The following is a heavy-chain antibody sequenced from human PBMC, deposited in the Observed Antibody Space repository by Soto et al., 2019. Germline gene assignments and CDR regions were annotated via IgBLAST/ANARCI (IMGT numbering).Heavy chain of an antibody. CDR2: ISGSGGST. V-gene: IGHV3-23*01. Sequence: PGGSLRLSCAASGFTFSSYAMTWVRQAPGKGLEWVSAISGSGGSTYYADSVKGRFTISRDNSKNTLYLQMNSLRAEDTAVYYCAKDRKYYGSGSSLDYWGQGTLVTVSS. CDR1: GFTFSSYA. D-gene: IGHD3-10*01. J-gene: IGHJ4*02. CDR3: AKDRKYYGSGSSLDY.